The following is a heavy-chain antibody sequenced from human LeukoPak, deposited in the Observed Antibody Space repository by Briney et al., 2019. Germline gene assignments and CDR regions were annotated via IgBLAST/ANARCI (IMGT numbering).Heavy chain of an antibody. Sequence: GGSLRLSCAASGFTFSDYYMSWIRQAPGKGLEWVANIRPDGSEGFYVDSLKGRFTISRDNAKNSLYLQMNSLRAEDTAVYYCARVDCSGGSCFSGFDYWGQGTLVTVSS. J-gene: IGHJ4*02. CDR2: IRPDGSEG. V-gene: IGHV3-7*01. D-gene: IGHD2-15*01. CDR3: ARVDCSGGSCFSGFDY. CDR1: GFTFSDYY.